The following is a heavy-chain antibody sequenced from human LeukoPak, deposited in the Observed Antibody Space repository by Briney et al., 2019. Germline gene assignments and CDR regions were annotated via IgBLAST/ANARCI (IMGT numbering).Heavy chain of an antibody. V-gene: IGHV1-46*01. J-gene: IGHJ4*02. CDR2: INPSRGST. Sequence: ASVKVSCKASGYTFTSYYIYWVRQTPGQGLEWMGIINPSRGSTNYAQRFQGRVTMTRDMSTSTVYMELSSLRSEDTAIYYCARGGHVRVYDNSAYYGHEWGQGTLVTVSS. CDR3: ARGGHVRVYDNSAYYGHE. CDR1: GYTFTSYY. D-gene: IGHD3-22*01.